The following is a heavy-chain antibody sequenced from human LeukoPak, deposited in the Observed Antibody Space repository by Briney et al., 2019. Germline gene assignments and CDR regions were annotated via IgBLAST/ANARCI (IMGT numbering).Heavy chain of an antibody. V-gene: IGHV1-69*04. CDR2: IIPILGIA. D-gene: IGHD3-10*01. CDR3: ARSITYGSGSYYNSYFDY. CDR1: GGTFSSYA. Sequence: GASVKVSCKASGGTFSSYAISWVRQAPGQGLEWMGRIIPILGIANYAQKFQGRVTITADKSTSTAYMELSGLRSEDTAVYYCARSITYGSGSYYNSYFDYWGQGTLVTVSS. J-gene: IGHJ4*02.